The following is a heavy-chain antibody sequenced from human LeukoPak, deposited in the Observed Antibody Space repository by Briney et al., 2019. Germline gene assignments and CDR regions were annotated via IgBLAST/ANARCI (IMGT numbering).Heavy chain of an antibody. CDR1: GFTFSSYW. V-gene: IGHV3-74*01. J-gene: IGHJ3*02. CDR2: INSDGSST. Sequence: GGSLRLSCAASGFTFSSYWMHWVRQVPGNGLVWVSRINSDGSSTSYADSVKGRFTISRDNAKNTLYVQMNSLRAEDTAVYYCSTGSGHAFDIWGRGTMVTVSS. CDR3: STGSGHAFDI. D-gene: IGHD3-10*01.